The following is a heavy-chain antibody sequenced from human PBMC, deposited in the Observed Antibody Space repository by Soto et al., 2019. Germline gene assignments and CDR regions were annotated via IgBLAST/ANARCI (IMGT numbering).Heavy chain of an antibody. V-gene: IGHV3-74*01. CDR2: ISNDERNI. Sequence: EVLLVESGGGLVQPGGSMRLACAASGLTLSHYWMHWVRQVPGKGLVWVAEISNDERNIRTSYADSVKGRFTVSRDDAKNTLYLQMNSLRGDDTAVYYCASLSAPDDFWGQGAQFTVSS. CDR1: GLTLSHYW. J-gene: IGHJ4*02. CDR3: ASLSAPDDF. D-gene: IGHD6-25*01.